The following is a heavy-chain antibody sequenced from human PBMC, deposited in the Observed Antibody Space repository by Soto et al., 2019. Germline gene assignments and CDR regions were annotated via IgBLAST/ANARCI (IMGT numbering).Heavy chain of an antibody. CDR3: AREQGRLTFGGLRPNVSYYYRTDV. D-gene: IGHD3-16*01. J-gene: IGHJ6*02. V-gene: IGHV1-3*01. Sequence: SVMVSLPASCCSFACHPIQWVSQTPGHSREWVGWINVGNGDTRFSQKFQGRVIVTRDTSASKDYMELSSLRSEDTGVYYCAREQGRLTFGGLRPNVSYYYRTDVWGQGTTVTLSS. CDR1: CCSFACHP. CDR2: INVGNGDT.